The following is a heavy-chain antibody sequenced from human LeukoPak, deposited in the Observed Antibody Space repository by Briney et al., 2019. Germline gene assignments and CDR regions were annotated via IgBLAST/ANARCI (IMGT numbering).Heavy chain of an antibody. J-gene: IGHJ6*02. D-gene: IGHD2-2*01. V-gene: IGHV1-18*01. CDR2: ISAYNVNT. CDR3: ARETTTFVVVPAARPGATGMDV. CDR1: GYTFTSYG. Sequence: ASVKVSCKASGYTFTSYGISWVRQAPGQGLEWMGWISAYNVNTNYAQKLQGRVTMTTDTSTSTAYMELRSLRSDDTAVYYCARETTTFVVVPAARPGATGMDVWGQGTTVTVSS.